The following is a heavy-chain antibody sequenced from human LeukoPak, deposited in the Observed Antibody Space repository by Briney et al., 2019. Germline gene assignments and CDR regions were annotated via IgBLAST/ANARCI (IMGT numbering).Heavy chain of an antibody. CDR3: ARDVGGSGSPDNWFDP. CDR1: GGTFSSYA. J-gene: IGHJ5*02. D-gene: IGHD3-10*01. Sequence: GSSVKVSCKASGGTFSSYAISWVRQGPGQGLEWMGRIIPIFGTANYAQKFQGRVTITTDGSTSTAYMELSSLRSEDTAVYYCARDVGGSGSPDNWFDPWGQGTLVTVSS. CDR2: IIPIFGTA. V-gene: IGHV1-69*05.